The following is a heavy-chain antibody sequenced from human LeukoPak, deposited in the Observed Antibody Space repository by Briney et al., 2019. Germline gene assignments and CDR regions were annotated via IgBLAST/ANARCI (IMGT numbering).Heavy chain of an antibody. Sequence: GGSLRLSCAASGFTVSSNYMSWVRQAPGKGLEWVSVIYSGGSTYYADSVKGRFTISRDNSKNTLYLQMNSLRAEDTAVYYCASPDRGATDAFDIWGQGTMVTVSS. CDR2: IYSGGST. CDR1: GFTVSSNY. CDR3: ASPDRGATDAFDI. V-gene: IGHV3-66*01. D-gene: IGHD1-26*01. J-gene: IGHJ3*02.